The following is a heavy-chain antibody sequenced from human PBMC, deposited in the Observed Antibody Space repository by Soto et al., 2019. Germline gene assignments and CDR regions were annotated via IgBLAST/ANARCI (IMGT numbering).Heavy chain of an antibody. Sequence: EVQLVESGGGLVQPGGSLRLSCATSGFILRDSWMTWVRQAPGKGLEWVANIIEDGSQRYYVDSVEGRFTVSRDNAKNSVFLQMNNLRVEDSAVYSCARPVARVFEDCGQGTLVTVSS. CDR2: IIEDGSQR. V-gene: IGHV3-7*03. D-gene: IGHD2-15*01. J-gene: IGHJ4*02. CDR1: GFILRDSW. CDR3: ARPVARVFED.